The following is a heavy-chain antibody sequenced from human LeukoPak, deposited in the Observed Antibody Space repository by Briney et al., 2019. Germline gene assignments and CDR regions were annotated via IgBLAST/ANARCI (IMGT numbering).Heavy chain of an antibody. V-gene: IGHV3-21*05. J-gene: IGHJ4*02. CDR2: ISSSGRSI. CDR3: GREIPSGSYAPDY. CDR1: GFTFSSYS. Sequence: GGSLRLSCAASGFTFSSYSMNWVRQAPGKGLEWVSYISSSGRSILYADSVKGRFTVSRDNAKSSLYLQMNNLRAEDTAVYYCGREIPSGSYAPDYWGQGILVIVSS. D-gene: IGHD1-26*01.